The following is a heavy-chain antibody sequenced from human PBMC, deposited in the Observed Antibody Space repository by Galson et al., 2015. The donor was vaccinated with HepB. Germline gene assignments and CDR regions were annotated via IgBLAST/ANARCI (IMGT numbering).Heavy chain of an antibody. Sequence: TLSLTCTVSGGSISSYYWSWIRQPPGKGLEWIGYIYYSGSTNYNPSLKSRVTISVDTSKNQFSLKLSSVTAADTAVYYCARHTPPPPTDYCSSTSCQELNDAFDIWGQGTMVTVSS. V-gene: IGHV4-59*01. J-gene: IGHJ3*02. CDR1: GGSISSYY. CDR2: IYYSGST. CDR3: ARHTPPPPTDYCSSTSCQELNDAFDI. D-gene: IGHD2-2*01.